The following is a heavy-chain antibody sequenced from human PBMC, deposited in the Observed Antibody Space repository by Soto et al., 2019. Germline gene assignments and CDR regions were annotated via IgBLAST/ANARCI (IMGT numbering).Heavy chain of an antibody. CDR1: GYTFSNYW. CDR3: AKLTHGYTSAEGIDY. V-gene: IGHV5-51*01. CDR2: IYPGDSDT. Sequence: GESLKISCKGSGYTFSNYWIGWVRQMPGKGLEWMGMIYPGDSDTRHSPSFQGQVTMSADKSISTAYLYWSSLKASDTAMYYCAKLTHGYTSAEGIDYWGQGTMVTVYS. J-gene: IGHJ4*02. D-gene: IGHD6-19*01.